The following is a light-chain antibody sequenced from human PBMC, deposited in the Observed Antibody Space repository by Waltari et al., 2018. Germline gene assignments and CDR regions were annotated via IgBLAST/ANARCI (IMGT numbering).Light chain of an antibody. J-gene: IGKJ5*01. CDR2: DAS. CDR3: QQFYNYPPT. CDR1: QAISSS. Sequence: AIQLTQSPPSLSASVGDRVTIACRASQAISSSLVSYQQKPGKAPKRLIYDASTLENGVPSRFSGSGSGTDFTLTISSLQPEDFSTYHCQQFYNYPPTFGQGTRLEIK. V-gene: IGKV1D-13*01.